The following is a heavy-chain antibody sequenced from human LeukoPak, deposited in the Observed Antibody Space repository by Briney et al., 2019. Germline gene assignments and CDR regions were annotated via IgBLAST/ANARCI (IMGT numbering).Heavy chain of an antibody. CDR1: GGSISSYY. CDR3: ATFVRGGRDTSNPSDVFDI. CDR2: IYYSGST. J-gene: IGHJ3*02. Sequence: SETLSLTCTVSGGSISSYYWSWIRQPPGKGLEWIGYIYYSGSTNYNPSLKSRLTISVDTSKNQFSLKLSSVTAADTAVYYCATFVRGGRDTSNPSDVFDIWGRGTMVTVSS. D-gene: IGHD2-2*01. V-gene: IGHV4-59*01.